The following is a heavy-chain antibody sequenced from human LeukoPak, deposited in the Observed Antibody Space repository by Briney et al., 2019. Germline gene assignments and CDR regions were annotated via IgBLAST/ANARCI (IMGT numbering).Heavy chain of an antibody. CDR3: VRDAGHDAFDI. CDR2: INSDGKIR. V-gene: IGHV3-74*01. Sequence: PGGSLRLSCAASGFTLTTYWMHWVRHAPGKGLVWVSRINSDGKIRTYADSVKGRLTISGDYAKNTLYLQMNSLRAEDTAVYYCVRDAGHDAFDIWGQGTTVTVSS. CDR1: GFTLTTYW. J-gene: IGHJ3*02.